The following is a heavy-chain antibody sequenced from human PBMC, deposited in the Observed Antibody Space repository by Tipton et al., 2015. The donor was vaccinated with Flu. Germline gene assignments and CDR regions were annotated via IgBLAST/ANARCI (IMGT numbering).Heavy chain of an antibody. CDR1: GDSITGYY. Sequence: TLSLTCSVSGDSITGYYWSWIRQSPGKGLEWIGYFYHTGDTNYNPSLASRVTISVDMSTNQLSLHLRSVTAADTAVYYCARGGAGITMVRGATYYYYYMDVWGKGTTVTVSS. J-gene: IGHJ6*03. V-gene: IGHV4-59*01. CDR3: ARGGAGITMVRGATYYYYYMDV. CDR2: FYHTGDT. D-gene: IGHD3-10*01.